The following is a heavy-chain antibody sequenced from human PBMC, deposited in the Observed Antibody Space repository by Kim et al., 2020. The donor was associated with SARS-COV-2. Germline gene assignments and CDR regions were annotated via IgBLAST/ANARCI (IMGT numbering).Heavy chain of an antibody. J-gene: IGHJ6*02. D-gene: IGHD2-15*01. CDR1: GGSISSYY. Sequence: SETLSLTCTVSGGSISSYYWSWIRQPPGKGLEWIGYIYYSGSTNYNPSLKSRVTISVDTSKNQFSLKLSSVTAADTAVYYCARDGVGYCSGGSCYQGPSYYYYYGMDVWGQGTTVTVSS. CDR2: IYYSGST. V-gene: IGHV4-59*13. CDR3: ARDGVGYCSGGSCYQGPSYYYYYGMDV.